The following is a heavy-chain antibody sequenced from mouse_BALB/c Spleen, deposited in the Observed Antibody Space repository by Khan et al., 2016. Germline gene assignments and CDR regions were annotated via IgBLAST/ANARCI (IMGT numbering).Heavy chain of an antibody. CDR3: ARMARTIN. CDR2: INSNGGST. CDR1: GFTFSSYG. Sequence: EVELVESGGGLVQPGGFLKLSCAASGFTFSSYGMSWVRQTPDKRLELVATINSNGGSTYYPDSVKGRFTISRDNAKNTLYLQMSSGKSEDTAMDYCARMARTINWGQGTTLTVSS. J-gene: IGHJ2*01. V-gene: IGHV5-6-3*01.